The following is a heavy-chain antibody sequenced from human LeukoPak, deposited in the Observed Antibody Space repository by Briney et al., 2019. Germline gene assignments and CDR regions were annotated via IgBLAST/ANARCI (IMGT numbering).Heavy chain of an antibody. D-gene: IGHD2-15*01. J-gene: IGHJ4*02. CDR2: RKKDGSET. Sequence: GGSLRLSCAASGFSFSTYWMSWVRQTPGKGLEWVANRKKDGSETYYVDSVKGRSTISRDNAKSSLYLQMNSLRAEDTAVYYCARVGSTCDHWGQGTLVTVSS. V-gene: IGHV3-7*05. CDR3: ARVGSTCDH. CDR1: GFSFSTYW.